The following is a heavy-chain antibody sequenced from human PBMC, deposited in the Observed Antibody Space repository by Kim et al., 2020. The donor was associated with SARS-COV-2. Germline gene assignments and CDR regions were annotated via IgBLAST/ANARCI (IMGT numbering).Heavy chain of an antibody. V-gene: IGHV3-11*04. D-gene: IGHD6-13*01. CDR2: ISSSGSTI. J-gene: IGHJ4*02. Sequence: GGSLRLSCAASGFTFSDYYMSWIRQAPGKGLEWVSYISSSGSTIYYADSVKGRFTISRDNAKNSLYLQMNSLRAEDTAVYYCARALSLSSSWYDDYWGQGTLVTVSS. CDR1: GFTFSDYY. CDR3: ARALSLSSSWYDDY.